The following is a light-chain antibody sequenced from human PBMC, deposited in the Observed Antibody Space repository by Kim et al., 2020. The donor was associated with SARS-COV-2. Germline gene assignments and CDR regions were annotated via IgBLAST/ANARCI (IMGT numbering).Light chain of an antibody. J-gene: IGLJ3*02. Sequence: PGQSITISCPGASSDVGGYNYVSWYQQHPGKAPKLMIYDVSTRPSGVSNRFSGSKSGNTASLTISGLQAEDEADYYCSSYTSSSWVFGGGTKLTVL. CDR2: DVS. V-gene: IGLV2-14*03. CDR3: SSYTSSSWV. CDR1: SSDVGGYNY.